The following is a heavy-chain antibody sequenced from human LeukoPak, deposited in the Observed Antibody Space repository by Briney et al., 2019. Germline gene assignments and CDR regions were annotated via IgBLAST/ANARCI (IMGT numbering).Heavy chain of an antibody. V-gene: IGHV4-59*01. CDR2: IYYSGST. CDR1: GGSISSYY. D-gene: IGHD5-18*01. J-gene: IGHJ4*02. Sequence: SETLSLTCTVSGGSISSYYWSWIRQPPGKGLEWIGYIYYSGSTNYNPSLKSRVTISVDTSKNQFSLKLSSVTAADTAVYYCARGWLLTKFDYWGQGTLVTASS. CDR3: ARGWLLTKFDY.